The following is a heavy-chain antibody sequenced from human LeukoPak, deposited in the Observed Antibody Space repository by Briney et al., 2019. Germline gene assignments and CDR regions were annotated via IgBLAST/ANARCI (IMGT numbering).Heavy chain of an antibody. CDR3: ARESTGIDYYDSSPFFDY. CDR1: GYTFTGYY. Sequence: VASVKVSCKASGYTFTGYYMHWVRQAPGQGLEWMGWINPNSGGTNYAQKFQGRVTMTRDTSISTAYMELSRLRSDDTAVYYCARESTGIDYYDSSPFFDYRGQGTLVTVSS. D-gene: IGHD3-22*01. V-gene: IGHV1-2*02. J-gene: IGHJ4*02. CDR2: INPNSGGT.